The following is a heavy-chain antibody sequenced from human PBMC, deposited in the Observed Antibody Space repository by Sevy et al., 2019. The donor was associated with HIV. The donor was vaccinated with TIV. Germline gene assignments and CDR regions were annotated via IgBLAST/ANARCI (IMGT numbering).Heavy chain of an antibody. J-gene: IGHJ4*02. CDR1: GFTFSDYY. CDR3: LRGGGGY. Sequence: GGSLRLSCAASGFTFSDYYMTWVRHAPGKGLEWVASINRDGSGKFHVDSVKGRFTISRDNMKKSLFLQMNSLRVEDTAVYYCLRGGGGYWGQEILVTVSS. V-gene: IGHV3-7*01. CDR2: INRDGSGK. D-gene: IGHD2-15*01.